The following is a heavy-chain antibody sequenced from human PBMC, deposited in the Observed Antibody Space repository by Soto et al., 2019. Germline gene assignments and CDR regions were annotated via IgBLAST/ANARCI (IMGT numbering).Heavy chain of an antibody. CDR2: VWYDGSNK. V-gene: IGHV3-33*01. CDR1: GFTFSSYG. D-gene: IGHD6-13*01. CDR3: ARGSIPGSSWGRGYYFDY. J-gene: IGHJ4*02. Sequence: QVQLVESGGGVVQHGRSLRLSCAASGFTFSSYGMHWVRQAPGKGLEWVAVVWYDGSNKYYADSVKGRFTISRDNSKKTVYLQMNSLRAEDTAVYYCARGSIPGSSWGRGYYFDYWGQGTLVTVSS.